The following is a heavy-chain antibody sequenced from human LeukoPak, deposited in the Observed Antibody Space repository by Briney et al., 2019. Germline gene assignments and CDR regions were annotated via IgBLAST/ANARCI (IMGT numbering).Heavy chain of an antibody. Sequence: ASVKVSCKASGYTFTSYGVSWVRQAPGQGLEWMGWISAYNGDTNYAQKLQGRVTMTTDTSTSTAYMELRSLRSDDTAVYYCARGSGRPNSYYYYMDVWGKGTTVTISS. V-gene: IGHV1-18*01. CDR2: ISAYNGDT. D-gene: IGHD3-10*01. CDR3: ARGSGRPNSYYYYMDV. J-gene: IGHJ6*03. CDR1: GYTFTSYG.